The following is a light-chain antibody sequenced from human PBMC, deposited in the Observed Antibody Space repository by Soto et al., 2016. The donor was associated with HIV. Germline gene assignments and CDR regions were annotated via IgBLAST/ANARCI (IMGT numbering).Light chain of an antibody. CDR3: LQHHTYPWT. CDR2: AAS. Sequence: DIQMTQSPSSLSASVGDRVIITCRASQGITNYLAWLQQKPGKAPQRLIQAASTLHSGAPSRFIGRGYGTEFTLTISSLQPEDFGTYYCLQHHTYPWTFGQGTKVEIK. J-gene: IGKJ1*01. CDR1: QGITNY. V-gene: IGKV1-17*03.